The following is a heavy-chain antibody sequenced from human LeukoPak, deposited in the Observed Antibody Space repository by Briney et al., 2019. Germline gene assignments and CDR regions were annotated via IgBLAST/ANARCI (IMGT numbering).Heavy chain of an antibody. Sequence: SSETLSLTCTVSGGSISSSSYYWGWIRQPPGKGLEWIWSIYYNGSTYYNPCLKSRVTISVDTSKNQFSLKLSSVTAADTAVYYCARSFLEWLSLNVWGQGTTVTVSS. CDR2: IYYNGST. V-gene: IGHV4-39*01. CDR1: GGSISSSSYY. J-gene: IGHJ6*02. D-gene: IGHD3-3*01. CDR3: ARSFLEWLSLNV.